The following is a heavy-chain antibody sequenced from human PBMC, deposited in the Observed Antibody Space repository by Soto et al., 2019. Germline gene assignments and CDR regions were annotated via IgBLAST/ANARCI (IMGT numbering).Heavy chain of an antibody. D-gene: IGHD1-26*01. CDR1: GYTFTSYG. Sequence: ASVKVSCKASGYTFTSYGISGVRQAPGQGLEWMGWIRGYNGNTKYAQKLQGRVTMTTDTSTSTAYMELRSLRSDDTAVYYRARDLGGQIVDYWGQGTLVTVPS. CDR3: ARDLGGQIVDY. CDR2: IRGYNGNT. J-gene: IGHJ4*01. V-gene: IGHV1-18*01.